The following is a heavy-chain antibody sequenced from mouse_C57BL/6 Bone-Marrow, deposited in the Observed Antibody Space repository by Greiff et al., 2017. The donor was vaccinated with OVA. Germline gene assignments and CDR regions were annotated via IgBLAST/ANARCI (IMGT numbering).Heavy chain of an antibody. CDR2: INPGSGGT. J-gene: IGHJ4*01. Sequence: VKVVESGAELVRPGTSVKVSCKASGYAFTHYLIEWVKPRPGQGLEWIGVINPGSGGTNYNEKFTGTATLTADKYSSTAYMQRSSLTSVDSAVYCCARSGYGNYYAMDYCGQGTSVTFSS. D-gene: IGHD2-1*01. V-gene: IGHV1-54*01. CDR1: GYAFTHYL. CDR3: ARSGYGNYYAMDY.